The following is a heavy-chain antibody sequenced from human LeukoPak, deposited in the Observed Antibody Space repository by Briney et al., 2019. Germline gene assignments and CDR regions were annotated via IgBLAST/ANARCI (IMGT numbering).Heavy chain of an antibody. CDR3: ARDEKDGPLWY. CDR1: GFSFSTYA. Sequence: GGSLRLSCAASGFSFSTYAMSWVRQAPGKGLEWVSSFSGSGGGTYYADSVKGRFTISRDNSRNFIYLQLNSLRAEDTAIYYCARDEKDGPLWYWGQGILVFVSS. J-gene: IGHJ4*02. V-gene: IGHV3-23*01. D-gene: IGHD2-15*01. CDR2: FSGSGGGT.